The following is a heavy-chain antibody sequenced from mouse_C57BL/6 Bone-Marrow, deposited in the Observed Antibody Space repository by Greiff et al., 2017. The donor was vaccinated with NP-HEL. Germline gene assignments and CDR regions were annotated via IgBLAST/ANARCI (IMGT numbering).Heavy chain of an antibody. Sequence: QVQLQQSGPELVKPGASVKISCKASGYAFSSSWMNWVKQRPGKGLEWIGRIYPGDGDTNYNGKFKGKATLTADKSSSTAYMQLSSLTSADSAVYFCAPYYYGTDYWGQGTTLTVSS. D-gene: IGHD1-1*01. J-gene: IGHJ2*01. CDR3: APYYYGTDY. V-gene: IGHV1-82*01. CDR2: IYPGDGDT. CDR1: GYAFSSSW.